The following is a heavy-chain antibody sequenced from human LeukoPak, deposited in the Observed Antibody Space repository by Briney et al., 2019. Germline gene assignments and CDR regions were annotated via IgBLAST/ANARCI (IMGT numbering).Heavy chain of an antibody. D-gene: IGHD5-18*01. CDR2: IDPSDSET. CDR1: GYSFTSYW. Sequence: GESLKISCKASGYSFTSYWIGWVRQMPGKGLEWMGIIDPSDSETRYTPSFQGQVTISVDKSLTTAYLQWNSLEASDTAMYYCARQTAMGRSGDYWGQGTLVTVSS. J-gene: IGHJ4*02. V-gene: IGHV5-51*01. CDR3: ARQTAMGRSGDY.